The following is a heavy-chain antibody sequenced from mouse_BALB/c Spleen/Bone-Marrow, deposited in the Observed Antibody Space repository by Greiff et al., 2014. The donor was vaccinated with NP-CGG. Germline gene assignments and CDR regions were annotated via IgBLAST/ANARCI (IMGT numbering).Heavy chain of an antibody. J-gene: IGHJ3*01. CDR3: ARLSYYGRFAY. CDR2: INPDSSTI. D-gene: IGHD1-1*01. V-gene: IGHV4-1*02. Sequence: EVQLQQSGGGLVQPGGSLKLSCAASGFDFSRYWMSWVRQAPGKGLEWIGEINPDSSTINYTPSLKYKFIISRDNAKNTLYLQMSKVRSEDTALYYCARLSYYGRFAYWGQGALVTVSA. CDR1: GFDFSRYW.